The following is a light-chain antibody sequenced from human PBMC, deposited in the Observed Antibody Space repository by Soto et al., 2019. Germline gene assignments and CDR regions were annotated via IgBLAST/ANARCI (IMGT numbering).Light chain of an antibody. J-gene: IGKJ2*01. Sequence: DIQMTQSPSSLSASLGDRVTITCRASQTVESYLNWYQHKPGKAPLLLISGATTLRSGVPSRFSGSASGPDFTLTISSLQPEDVATYYCEQCYSTPYTFGQGTKL. V-gene: IGKV1-39*01. CDR2: GAT. CDR3: EQCYSTPYT. CDR1: QTVESY.